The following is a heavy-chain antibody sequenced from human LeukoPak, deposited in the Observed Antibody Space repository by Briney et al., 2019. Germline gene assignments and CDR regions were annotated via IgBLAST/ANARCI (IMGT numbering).Heavy chain of an antibody. J-gene: IGHJ4*02. V-gene: IGHV4-4*02. CDR1: GASISDKSW. D-gene: IGHD1-20*01. Sequence: SETLSLTCAVSGASISDKSWWGWVRQPPGKGLEWIGEISHLGTTKYHPSLNSRVTLSVDSSENQLSLSLGSVTAADTAIYFCARAKYNWNAPAPTVYEYWGQGILVTVSS. CDR2: ISHLGTT. CDR3: ARAKYNWNAPAPTVYEY.